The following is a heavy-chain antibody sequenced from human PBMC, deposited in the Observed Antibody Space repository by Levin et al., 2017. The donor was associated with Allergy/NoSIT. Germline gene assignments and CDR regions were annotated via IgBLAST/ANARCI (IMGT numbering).Heavy chain of an antibody. J-gene: IGHJ6*03. CDR1: GYSFTSYW. Sequence: GESLKISCKGSGYSFTSYWISWVRQMPGKGLEWMGRIDPSDSYTNYSPSFQGHVTISADKSISTVYLQVSSLKATDTAMYYCARTMRRVYSYAYYYYYMDVWGKGTTVTVSS. CDR2: IDPSDSYT. CDR3: ARTMRRVYSYAYYYYYMDV. V-gene: IGHV5-10-1*01. D-gene: IGHD5-18*01.